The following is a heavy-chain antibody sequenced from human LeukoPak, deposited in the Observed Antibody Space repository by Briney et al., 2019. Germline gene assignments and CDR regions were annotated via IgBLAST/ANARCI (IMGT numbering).Heavy chain of an antibody. CDR2: IWYDGSNK. D-gene: IGHD6-19*01. Sequence: GGSLRLSCAASGFTFDDYAMHWVRQAPGKGLEWVAVIWYDGSNKYYADSVKGRFTISRDNSKNTLYLQMNSLRAEDTAVYYCARDSLIAVAGNFDYWGQGTLVTVSS. CDR3: ARDSLIAVAGNFDY. V-gene: IGHV3-33*08. J-gene: IGHJ4*02. CDR1: GFTFDDYA.